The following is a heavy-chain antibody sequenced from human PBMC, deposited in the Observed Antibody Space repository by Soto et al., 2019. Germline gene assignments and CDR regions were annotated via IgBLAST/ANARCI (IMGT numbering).Heavy chain of an antibody. CDR2: ISGGSVST. CDR1: GFTFSNYA. J-gene: IGHJ4*02. CDR3: ARDRRYFDY. Sequence: EVQLLESGGGLVQPGGSLRLSCAASGFTFSNYAMSWVRQAPGKGLEWVSVISGGSVSTYYADSVQGRFTISRDNSKNTLYLQMSSLRAEDTAGYYCARDRRYFDYWGQGTLVTVSS. V-gene: IGHV3-23*01.